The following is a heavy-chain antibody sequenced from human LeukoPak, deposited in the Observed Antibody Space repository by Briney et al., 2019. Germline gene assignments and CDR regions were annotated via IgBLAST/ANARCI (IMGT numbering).Heavy chain of an antibody. Sequence: GGSLRLSCAASGFTFSTYGMHWVRQAPGRGLEWVAFLRYDGTGKYYADSVKGRFTISRDNSQNTLYLQMNSLRAEDTAVYYCAKPSGYSSGWFLFYYCYMDVWGKGTTVTVSS. CDR1: GFTFSTYG. CDR2: LRYDGTGK. D-gene: IGHD6-19*01. V-gene: IGHV3-30*02. CDR3: AKPSGYSSGWFLFYYCYMDV. J-gene: IGHJ6*03.